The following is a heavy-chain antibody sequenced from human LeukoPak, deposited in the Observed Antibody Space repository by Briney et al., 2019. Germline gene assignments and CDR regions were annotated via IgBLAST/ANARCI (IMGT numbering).Heavy chain of an antibody. Sequence: GGSLRLSRAASGFTVSSNYMSWVRQAPGKGLEWVSVIYSGGSTYYADSVKGRFTISRDNSKNTLYLQMNSLRAEDTAVYYCARDLAIFGVVTTPVDYWGQGTLVTVSS. CDR1: GFTVSSNY. CDR2: IYSGGST. V-gene: IGHV3-66*01. J-gene: IGHJ4*02. D-gene: IGHD3-3*01. CDR3: ARDLAIFGVVTTPVDY.